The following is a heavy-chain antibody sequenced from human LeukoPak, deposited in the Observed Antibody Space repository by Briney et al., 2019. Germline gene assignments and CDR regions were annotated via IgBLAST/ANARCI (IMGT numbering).Heavy chain of an antibody. CDR3: ATPDQYSGSYWAADY. D-gene: IGHD1-26*01. CDR1: GGTFSSYA. Sequence: SVKVSCKASGGTFSSYAISWVRQAPGQGLEWMGRIIPILGIANYTQKFQGRVTITADKSTSTAYMELSSLRSEDTAVYYCATPDQYSGSYWAADYWGQGTLVTVSS. J-gene: IGHJ4*02. CDR2: IIPILGIA. V-gene: IGHV1-69*04.